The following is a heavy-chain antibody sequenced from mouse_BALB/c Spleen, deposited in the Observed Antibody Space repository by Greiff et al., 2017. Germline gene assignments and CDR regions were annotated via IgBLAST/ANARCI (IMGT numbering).Heavy chain of an antibody. D-gene: IGHD2-1*01. CDR2: INSNGGST. CDR3: ARVDGNSYAMDY. Sequence: EVKLQESGGGLVQPGGSLKLSCAASGFTFSSYGMSWVRQTPDKRLELVATINSNGGSTYYPDSVKGRFTISRDNAKNTLYLQMSSLKSEDTAMYYCARVDGNSYAMDYWGQGTSVTVSS. V-gene: IGHV5-6-3*01. J-gene: IGHJ4*01. CDR1: GFTFSSYG.